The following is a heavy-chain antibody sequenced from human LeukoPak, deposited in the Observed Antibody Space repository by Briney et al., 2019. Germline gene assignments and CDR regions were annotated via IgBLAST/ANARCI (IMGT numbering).Heavy chain of an antibody. CDR1: GCSISSSSYY. CDR2: SYYCGST. Sequence: SETLSLTCTVSGCSISSSSYYWGGLRHPPEKARVWIGSSYYCGSTYDNPALQSRDTQYIDTSNNQFSLKLSAVTAADAAEYFLAVLVPAAHGGHWGEGTRATVTA. V-gene: IGHV4-39*01. J-gene: IGHJ4*02. D-gene: IGHD2-2*01. CDR3: AVLVPAAHGGH.